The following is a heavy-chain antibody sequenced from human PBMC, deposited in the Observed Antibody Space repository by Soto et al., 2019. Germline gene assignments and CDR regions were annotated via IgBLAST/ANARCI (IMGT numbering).Heavy chain of an antibody. CDR2: IYYSGST. CDR1: GGYISSGGYY. Sequence: PSETMSLTCTVSGGYISSGGYYWSWIHKHPGKGLEWIGYIYYSGSTYYNPSLKSRVTISVDTSKNQFSLKLSSVTAADTAVYYCASGEGATGGYYYYGMDVWGQGTTVTVSS. D-gene: IGHD1-26*01. V-gene: IGHV4-31*03. CDR3: ASGEGATGGYYYYGMDV. J-gene: IGHJ6*02.